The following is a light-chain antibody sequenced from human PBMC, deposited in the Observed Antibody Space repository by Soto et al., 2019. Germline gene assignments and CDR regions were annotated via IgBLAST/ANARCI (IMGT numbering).Light chain of an antibody. J-gene: IGKJ2*01. CDR2: GAS. CDR1: QSVSSY. Sequence: EIVMTQSPATLSVSLGDRATLSCRASQSVSSYLAWYQQKPGQAPRLLIYGASTRATGIPARFSGSGSETDFTLTISSLQSEHFAIYYCQQYNSWPPSYTFGQGTKLEIK. V-gene: IGKV3-15*01. CDR3: QQYNSWPPSYT.